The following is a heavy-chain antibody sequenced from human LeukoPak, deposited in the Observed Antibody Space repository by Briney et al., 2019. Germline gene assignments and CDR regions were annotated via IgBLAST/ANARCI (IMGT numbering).Heavy chain of an antibody. V-gene: IGHV4-4*09. Sequence: SETLSLTCTVSVGSISGGYWSWIRQPPGRGREWIGYVYTSGSTNYNPSLKSRVTISVDTSKSQFALKLSSVTAADTAVYYCAKSYFDYSTYYSYYFNLWGQGALVTVSS. D-gene: IGHD4-11*01. CDR1: VGSISGGY. CDR3: AKSYFDYSTYYSYYFNL. CDR2: VYTSGST. J-gene: IGHJ4*02.